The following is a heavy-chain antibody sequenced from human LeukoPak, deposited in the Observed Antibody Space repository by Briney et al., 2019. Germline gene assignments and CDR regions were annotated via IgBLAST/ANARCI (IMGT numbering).Heavy chain of an antibody. D-gene: IGHD3-22*01. J-gene: IGHJ4*02. CDR3: ARAYYYDSSGYSPPGY. CDR2: ISAYNGNT. V-gene: IGHV1-18*01. CDR1: GHTFTSYG. Sequence: EASVKVSCKASGHTFTSYGISWVRQAPGQGLEWMGWISAYNGNTNYAQKLQGRVTMTTDTSTSTAYMELRSLRSDDTAVYYCARAYYYDSSGYSPPGYWGQGTLVTVSS.